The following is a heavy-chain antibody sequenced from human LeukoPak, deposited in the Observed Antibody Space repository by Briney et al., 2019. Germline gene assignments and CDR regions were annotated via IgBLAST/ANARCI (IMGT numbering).Heavy chain of an antibody. CDR2: ISYDGSNK. CDR1: GFTFSSYA. J-gene: IGHJ6*02. Sequence: GGSLRLSCAASGFTFSSYAMHWVRQAPGKGLGWVAVISYDGSNKYYADSVKGRFTISRDNSKNTLYLQMNSLRAEDTAVYYCARNIVAKRSWPYYYYGMDVWGQGTTVTVSS. V-gene: IGHV3-30*04. CDR3: ARNIVAKRSWPYYYYGMDV. D-gene: IGHD6-13*01.